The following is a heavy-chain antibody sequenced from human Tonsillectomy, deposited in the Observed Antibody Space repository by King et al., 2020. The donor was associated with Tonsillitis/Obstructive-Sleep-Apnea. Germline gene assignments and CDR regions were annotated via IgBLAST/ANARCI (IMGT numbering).Heavy chain of an antibody. J-gene: IGHJ4*02. CDR3: ARGTPAAAGPYLDY. Sequence: QLVESGGGVVQPGRSLRLSCAASGFTFSIYAMHWVRQAPGKGLEWVAVISYDGSDKYYADSVKGRFTISRDNSKKTLYLLLNSLRAEDTAVYYCARGTPAAAGPYLDYWGQGTLVTVSS. V-gene: IGHV3-30*01. D-gene: IGHD6-13*01. CDR1: GFTFSIYA. CDR2: ISYDGSDK.